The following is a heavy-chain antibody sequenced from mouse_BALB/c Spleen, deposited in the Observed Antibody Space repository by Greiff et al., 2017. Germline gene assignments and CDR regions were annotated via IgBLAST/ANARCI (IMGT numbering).Heavy chain of an antibody. CDR3: ARYYGYDYAMDY. CDR2: ISSGGGNT. V-gene: IGHV5-9*03. D-gene: IGHD2-2*01. CDR1: GFTFSSYT. Sequence: LMESGGGLVKPGGSLKLSCAASGFTFSSYTMSWVRQTPEKRLEWVATISSGGGNTYYPDSVKGRFTISRDNAKNNLYLQMSSLRSEDTALYYCARYYGYDYAMDYWGQGTSVTVSS. J-gene: IGHJ4*01.